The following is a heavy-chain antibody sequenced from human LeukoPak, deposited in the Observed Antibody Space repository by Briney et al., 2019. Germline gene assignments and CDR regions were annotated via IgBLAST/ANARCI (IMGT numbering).Heavy chain of an antibody. J-gene: IGHJ3*02. CDR3: ARTHAIRITMIVVVTGEDAFDI. CDR2: ISSSSSTI. Sequence: PGGSLRLSCAASGFTFSSYSMNWVRQAPGKGLEWVSYISSSSSTIYYADSVKGRFTISRDNAKNSLYLQMNSLRAEDTAVYYCARTHAIRITMIVVVTGEDAFDIWGQGTMVTVSS. D-gene: IGHD3-22*01. V-gene: IGHV3-48*01. CDR1: GFTFSSYS.